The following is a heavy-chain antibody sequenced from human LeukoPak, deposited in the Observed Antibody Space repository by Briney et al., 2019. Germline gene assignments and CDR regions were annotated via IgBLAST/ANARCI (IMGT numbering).Heavy chain of an antibody. D-gene: IGHD3-9*01. CDR1: GYTFTSYD. CDR3: TRLAAGRDLTGYYP. V-gene: IGHV1-8*01. CDR2: MNPNSGNT. J-gene: IGHJ5*02. Sequence: GASVKVSCKASGYTFTSYDINWVRQATGQGLEWMGWMNPNSGNTGYAQKFQGRVTMTRNTSISTAYMELSSLRSEDTAVYYCTRLAAGRDLTGYYPWGQGTLVTVSS.